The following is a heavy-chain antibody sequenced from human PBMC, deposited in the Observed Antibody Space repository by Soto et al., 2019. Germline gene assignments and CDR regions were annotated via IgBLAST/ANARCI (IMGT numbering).Heavy chain of an antibody. CDR2: ISNTGGGP. CDR1: GFTFTPYT. V-gene: IGHV3-23*04. CDR3: AKARCYTTDCYVPDA. J-gene: IGHJ5*02. Sequence: EVHLVESGGGLVQPGGSLRLSCAASGFTFTPYTMSWVRQAPGKGLEWVGAISNTGGGPSYADSVQGRFIISRDNTRSTLYLQMNGLRAEDRAMYSCAKARCYTTDCYVPDAWGQGTQVIVSS. D-gene: IGHD2-2*02.